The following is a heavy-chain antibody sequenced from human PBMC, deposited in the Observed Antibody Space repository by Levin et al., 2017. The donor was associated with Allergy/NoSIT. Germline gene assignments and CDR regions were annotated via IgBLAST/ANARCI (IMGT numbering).Heavy chain of an antibody. Sequence: GGSLRLSCTASGFTFGDYAMSWFRQAPGKGLEWVGFIRSKAYGGTTEYAASVKGRFTISRDDSKSIAYLQMNSLKTEDTAVYYCTRGAYGDYKYYYYYMDVWGKGTTVTVSS. CDR3: TRGAYGDYKYYYYYMDV. D-gene: IGHD4-17*01. CDR1: GFTFGDYA. J-gene: IGHJ6*03. CDR2: IRSKAYGGTT. V-gene: IGHV3-49*03.